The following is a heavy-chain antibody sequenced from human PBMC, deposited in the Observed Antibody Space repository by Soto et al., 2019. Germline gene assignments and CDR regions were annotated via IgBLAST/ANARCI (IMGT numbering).Heavy chain of an antibody. Sequence: EVQLVESGGGLVQPGGSLRLSCAASGFLVSSTYMGWVRQAPGKGLEWVSVIYSGGGTYYAASVKGRVTISRDNAKNTLELQMNSLRAEDTAEYYCARGGGGSHFRYWGQGTLVTVSS. V-gene: IGHV3-66*01. J-gene: IGHJ4*02. D-gene: IGHD2-15*01. CDR2: IYSGGGT. CDR3: ARGGGGSHFRY. CDR1: GFLVSSTY.